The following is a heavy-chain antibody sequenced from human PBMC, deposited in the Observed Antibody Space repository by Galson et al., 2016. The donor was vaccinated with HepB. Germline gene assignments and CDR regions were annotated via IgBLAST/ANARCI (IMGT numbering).Heavy chain of an antibody. Sequence: SVKVSCKASGYSFNGYGISWVRQAPGQGLEWMGWISAYNGDTTFAEKFQGRVTMTTDTSTSTAYMELRSLRSDDAAVYYCARYRAATAYSDFWGQGTLVTVSS. V-gene: IGHV1-18*01. CDR1: GYSFNGYG. D-gene: IGHD6-25*01. CDR2: ISAYNGDT. CDR3: ARYRAATAYSDF. J-gene: IGHJ4*02.